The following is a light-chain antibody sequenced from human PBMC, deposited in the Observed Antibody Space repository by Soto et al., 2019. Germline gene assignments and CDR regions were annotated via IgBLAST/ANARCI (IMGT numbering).Light chain of an antibody. V-gene: IGKV3-15*01. CDR3: QQYNNGWT. J-gene: IGKJ1*01. CDR2: GAS. CDR1: RSVSSN. Sequence: PQSPATLSLAPGGRAPLSCRASRSVSSNLAWYQQRPGQAPRLLIYGASTRATGIPARFSGSGSGTEFTLTISSLQSEDFAVYYCQQYNNGWTFGQGTKVDIK.